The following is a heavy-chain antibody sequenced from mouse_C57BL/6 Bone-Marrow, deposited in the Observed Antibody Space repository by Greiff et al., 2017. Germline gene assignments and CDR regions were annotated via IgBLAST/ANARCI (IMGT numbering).Heavy chain of an antibody. CDR2: INPNNGGT. CDR1: GYTFTDYY. CDR3: ARWGRGKAWFAY. Sequence: EVQLQQSGPELVKPGASVKISCKASGYTFTDYYMNWVKQSHGKSLEWIGDINPNNGGTSYNQKFKGKATLTVDKSSSTAYMELRSLTSEDSAVYYCARWGRGKAWFAYWGQGTLVTVSA. J-gene: IGHJ3*01. V-gene: IGHV1-26*01.